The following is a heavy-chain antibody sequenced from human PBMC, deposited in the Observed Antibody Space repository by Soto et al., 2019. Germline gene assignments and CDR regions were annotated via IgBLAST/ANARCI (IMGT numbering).Heavy chain of an antibody. V-gene: IGHV4-34*01. CDR2: INHSGST. J-gene: IGHJ6*02. Sequence: XETLCLTCAVYGWSFSGYYWSWIRQPPGKGLEWIGEINHSGSTNYNPSLKSRVTISVDTSKNQFSLKLSSVTAADTAVYYCARGGEFWLVRLAQGFRRLYGMDVWGQGTTVTVSS. D-gene: IGHD6-19*01. CDR3: ARGGEFWLVRLAQGFRRLYGMDV. CDR1: GWSFSGYY.